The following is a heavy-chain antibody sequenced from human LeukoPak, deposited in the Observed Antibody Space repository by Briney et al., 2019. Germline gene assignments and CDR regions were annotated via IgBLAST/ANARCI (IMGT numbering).Heavy chain of an antibody. CDR3: ARLARGTVFDY. D-gene: IGHD3-10*01. CDR1: GFTFSSYW. Sequence: GGSLRLSCAASGFTFSSYWMSWVRQAPGKGLEWVANIKQDGSENFYVGSVKGRFTISRDNAKNSLYLQMNSLRGEDTAVYYCARLARGTVFDYWGQGTLVTVSS. CDR2: IKQDGSEN. V-gene: IGHV3-7*05. J-gene: IGHJ4*02.